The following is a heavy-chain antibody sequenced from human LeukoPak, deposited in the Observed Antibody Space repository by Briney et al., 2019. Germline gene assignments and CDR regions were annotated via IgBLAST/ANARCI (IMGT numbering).Heavy chain of an antibody. D-gene: IGHD2-2*01. CDR3: VLGYCSSTSCSDY. V-gene: IGHV3-33*01. CDR2: IWYDGSNK. CDR1: GFTFSSYG. Sequence: GRSLRLSCAASGFTFSSYGMHWVRQAPGKGLEWVAVIWYDGSNKYYADSVKGRFTISRDNSKNTLYLQMNSLRAENTAVYYCVLGYCSSTSCSDYWGQGTLVTVSS. J-gene: IGHJ4*02.